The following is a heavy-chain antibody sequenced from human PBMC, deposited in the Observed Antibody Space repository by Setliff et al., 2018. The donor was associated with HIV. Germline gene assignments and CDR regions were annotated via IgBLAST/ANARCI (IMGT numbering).Heavy chain of an antibody. CDR1: GFTFSDYY. CDR3: ARDTTYYYDSSGLYLDY. CDR2: ISSSGSTI. J-gene: IGHJ4*02. V-gene: IGHV3-11*04. D-gene: IGHD3-22*01. Sequence: GGSLRLSCAAFGFTFSDYYMSWIRQAPGKGLEWVSYISSSGSTIYYADSVKGRFTISRDNAKNSLYLQMNSLRAEDTAVYYCARDTTYYYDSSGLYLDYWGQGTLVTVSS.